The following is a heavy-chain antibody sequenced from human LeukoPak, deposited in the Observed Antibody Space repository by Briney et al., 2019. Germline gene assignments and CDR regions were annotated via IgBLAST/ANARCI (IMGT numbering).Heavy chain of an antibody. J-gene: IGHJ4*02. V-gene: IGHV3-21*04. CDR2: ISSSSYI. Sequence: GGSLRLSCAASGFTFSSYSMNWVRQAPGKGLEWVSSISSSSYIYYADSVKGRFTISRDNSKNTLYLQMNSLRAEDTAVYYCAKDSDDGGLDYWGQGTLVTVSS. D-gene: IGHD4-23*01. CDR3: AKDSDDGGLDY. CDR1: GFTFSSYS.